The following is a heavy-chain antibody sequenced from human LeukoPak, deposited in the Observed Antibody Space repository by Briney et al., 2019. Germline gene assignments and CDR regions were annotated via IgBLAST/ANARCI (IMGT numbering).Heavy chain of an antibody. D-gene: IGHD1-26*01. CDR3: ARSSKGWELPPFDY. Sequence: SETLSLTCTVSGGSISSGSYYWSWIRQPAGKGLEWIGRIYTSGSTNYNPSLKSRVTISVDTSKNQFSLKLSSVTAADTAVYYCARSSKGWELPPFDYWGQGTLVTVSS. CDR1: GGSISSGSYY. CDR2: IYTSGST. V-gene: IGHV4-61*02. J-gene: IGHJ4*02.